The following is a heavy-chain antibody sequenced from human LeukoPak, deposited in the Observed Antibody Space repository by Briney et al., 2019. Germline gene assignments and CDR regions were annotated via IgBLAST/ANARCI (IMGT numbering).Heavy chain of an antibody. J-gene: IGHJ3*02. D-gene: IGHD6-13*01. V-gene: IGHV1-18*01. CDR1: GYTFTNYY. CDR2: ISAYNGNT. Sequence: ASVKVSCKASGYTFTNYYIIWVRQAPGQGLEWMGWISAYNGNTNYAQKLQGRVTMTTDTSTTTAYMELRSLRSDDTAVYYCARPSSSWTTDAFDMWGQGTMVTVSS. CDR3: ARPSSSWTTDAFDM.